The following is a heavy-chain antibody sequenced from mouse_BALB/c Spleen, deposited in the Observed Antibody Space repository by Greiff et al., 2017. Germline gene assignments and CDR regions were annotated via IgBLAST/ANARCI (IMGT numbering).Heavy chain of an antibody. V-gene: IGHV14-3*02. CDR3: APYGNRFAY. Sequence: VQLKESGAELVKPGASVKLSCTASGFNIQDTYMHWVKQRPEHGLEWIGRIDPANGNTKYDPKFQGKATITADTSSHTAYLQLSSLTSEDTAVYYCAPYGNRFAYWGQGTLVTVAA. J-gene: IGHJ3*01. D-gene: IGHD2-1*01. CDR2: IDPANGNT. CDR1: GFNIQDTY.